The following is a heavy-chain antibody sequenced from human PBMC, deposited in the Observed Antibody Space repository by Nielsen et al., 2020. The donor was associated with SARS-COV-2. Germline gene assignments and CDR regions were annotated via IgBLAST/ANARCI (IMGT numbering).Heavy chain of an antibody. J-gene: IGHJ4*02. CDR1: GGSISSSSYY. CDR2: IYYSGST. V-gene: IGHV4-39*01. CDR3: ARLSGWYLIDY. D-gene: IGHD6-19*01. Sequence: SETLSLTCTVSGGSISSSSYYWGWIRQPPGKGLEWIGSIYYSGSTYYNPSLKSRVTISVDTSKNQFSLKLSSVTAADTAVYYCARLSGWYLIDYWGQGTLVTVSS.